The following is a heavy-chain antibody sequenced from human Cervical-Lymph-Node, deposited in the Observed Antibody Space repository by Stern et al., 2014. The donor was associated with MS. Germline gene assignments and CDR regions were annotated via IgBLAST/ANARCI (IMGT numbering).Heavy chain of an antibody. Sequence: QVQLVESGGGVVQPGRSLRLSCAASGFTFSSFGMHWVRQAPGKGLEWLAVISYDGTIKYYADSREGRFTISRDNSKNTLYLQLNGLRTEDTAVYYCATASPGSSWYHPDYWGQGTLVTVSS. CDR1: GFTFSSFG. V-gene: IGHV3-30*03. CDR2: ISYDGTIK. J-gene: IGHJ4*02. CDR3: ATASPGSSWYHPDY. D-gene: IGHD6-13*01.